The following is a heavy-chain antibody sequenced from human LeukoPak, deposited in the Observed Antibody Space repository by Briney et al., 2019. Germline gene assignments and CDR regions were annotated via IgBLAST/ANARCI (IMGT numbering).Heavy chain of an antibody. CDR2: MSYDGSDK. Sequence: GGSLRLSCAASGFTFNTYGMHWVRQAPGKGLEWVAVMSYDGSDKVYADSVKGRFTISRDNSKNTLYLQMYSLRAEDTAVYYCARGGDYDILTGYSDFDYWGQGTLVTVSS. J-gene: IGHJ4*02. D-gene: IGHD3-9*01. V-gene: IGHV3-30*03. CDR3: ARGGDYDILTGYSDFDY. CDR1: GFTFNTYG.